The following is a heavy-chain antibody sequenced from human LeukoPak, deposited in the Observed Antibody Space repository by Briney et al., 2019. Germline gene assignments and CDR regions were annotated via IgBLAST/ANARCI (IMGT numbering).Heavy chain of an antibody. CDR3: AKDLLAAAVLYYFGY. Sequence: GGSLRLSCAASGFTFSSYAMSWVRQAPGKGLEWVSAISGSGGSTYYADSVKGRFTISRDNSNNTLYLQMNSLRPEDTAVYYCAKDLLAAAVLYYFGYWGQGTLVTVSS. CDR2: ISGSGGST. V-gene: IGHV3-23*01. D-gene: IGHD6-13*01. CDR1: GFTFSSYA. J-gene: IGHJ4*02.